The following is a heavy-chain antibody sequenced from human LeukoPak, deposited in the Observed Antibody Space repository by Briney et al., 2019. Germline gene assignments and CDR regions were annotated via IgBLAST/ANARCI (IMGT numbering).Heavy chain of an antibody. J-gene: IGHJ4*02. CDR2: INQDGREK. CDR3: AMGDKFSGDY. Sequence: GGSLRLSCAASGFTFSSYWMSWVRQAPGKGLEWVVNINQDGREKYYVDSVKGRFTISRDNAKNSLYLQMNSLRAEDTAVYFCAMGDKFSGDYWGQGTLVTVSS. CDR1: GFTFSSYW. D-gene: IGHD3-16*01. V-gene: IGHV3-7*01.